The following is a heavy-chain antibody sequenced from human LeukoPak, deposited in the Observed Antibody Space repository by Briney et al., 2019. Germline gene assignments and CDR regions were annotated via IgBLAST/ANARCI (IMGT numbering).Heavy chain of an antibody. D-gene: IGHD5-24*01. V-gene: IGHV4-59*01. CDR1: GGSISSYY. CDR3: ARDSEMEGGFDY. J-gene: IGHJ4*02. Sequence: SETLSLTCTVSGGSISSYYWSWIRQPPGQGLEWIGYIYYSGSTNYNPSLKSRVTISVDTSKNQFSLKLSSVTAADTAVYYCARDSEMEGGFDYWGQGTLVTVSS. CDR2: IYYSGST.